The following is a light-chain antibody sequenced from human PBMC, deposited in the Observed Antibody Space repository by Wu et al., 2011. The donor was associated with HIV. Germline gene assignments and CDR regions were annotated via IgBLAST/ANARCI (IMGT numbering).Light chain of an antibody. V-gene: IGKV3-20*01. CDR3: QQYGSSPYT. Sequence: EIVLTQSPATLSLSLGERATLSCRASQSVDSSYLAWYQQKPGQAPRLLVYATSNRATGIPDRISGSGSGTDFTLTISRLEPEDFAVYYCQQYGSSPYTFGQGTKLEIK. J-gene: IGKJ2*01. CDR2: ATS. CDR1: QSVDSSY.